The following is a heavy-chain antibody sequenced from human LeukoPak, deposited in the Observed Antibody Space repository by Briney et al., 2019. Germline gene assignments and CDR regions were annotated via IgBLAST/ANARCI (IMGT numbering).Heavy chain of an antibody. CDR2: INPNSGGT. J-gene: IGHJ5*02. CDR1: GYTFNGYY. Sequence: ASVKVSCKASGYTFNGYYMHWVRQAPGQGLEWMGWINPNSGGTNYAQKFQGRVTMTRDTSIRTAYMELSRLSSDDTAVYYCARGPMVRGVITTTGFDPWGQGTLVTVSS. V-gene: IGHV1-2*02. CDR3: ARGPMVRGVITTTGFDP. D-gene: IGHD3-10*01.